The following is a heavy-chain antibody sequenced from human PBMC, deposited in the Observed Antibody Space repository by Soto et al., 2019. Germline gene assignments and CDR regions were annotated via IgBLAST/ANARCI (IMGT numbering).Heavy chain of an antibody. V-gene: IGHV3-30-3*01. CDR3: ARDSKLLAARTVGYYGMDV. J-gene: IGHJ6*02. Sequence: QVQLVESGGGVVQPGRSLRLSCAASGFTFSSYAMHWVRQAPGKGLEWVAVISYDGSNKYYADSVKGRFTISRDNSKNTLYLQMNSLRAEDTVVYYCARDSKLLAARTVGYYGMDVWGQGTTVTVSS. CDR2: ISYDGSNK. D-gene: IGHD6-6*01. CDR1: GFTFSSYA.